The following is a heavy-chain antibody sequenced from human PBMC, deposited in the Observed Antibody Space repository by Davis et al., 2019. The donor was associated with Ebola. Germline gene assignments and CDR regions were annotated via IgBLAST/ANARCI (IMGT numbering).Heavy chain of an antibody. CDR3: ARAHIVGTEGWFDP. CDR1: GFTFSTYG. J-gene: IGHJ5*02. CDR2: IRYDGSNE. Sequence: GESLKISCAASGFTFSTYGMHWVRQAPGKGLEWVAFIRYDGSNEHYADSVKGRFTISRDNSNNTLYLQTNSLRAEDTAMYYCARAHIVGTEGWFDPWGQGTLVTASS. V-gene: IGHV3-30*02. D-gene: IGHD1-1*01.